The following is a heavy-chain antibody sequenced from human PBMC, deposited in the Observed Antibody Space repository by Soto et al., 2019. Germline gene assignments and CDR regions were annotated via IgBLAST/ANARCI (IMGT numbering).Heavy chain of an antibody. D-gene: IGHD3-10*01. CDR2: INPDSGGT. CDR3: ARDFTAYGSGSYLSFDY. V-gene: IGHV1-2*02. Sequence: ASVKVSCKPSGYTFSGYYIHWVRQAPGQGLEWMGWINPDSGGTNYAQKFQGRVTMTRDTSISTAYMELRSLRSDDTAVYYCARDFTAYGSGSYLSFDYWGQGTLVTVSS. J-gene: IGHJ4*02. CDR1: GYTFSGYY.